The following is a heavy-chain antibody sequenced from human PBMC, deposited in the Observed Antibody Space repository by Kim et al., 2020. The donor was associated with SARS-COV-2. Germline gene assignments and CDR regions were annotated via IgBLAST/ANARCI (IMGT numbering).Heavy chain of an antibody. D-gene: IGHD1-26*01. CDR2: TYYRSKWYT. V-gene: IGHV6-1*01. CDR3: ARSGRGYFDF. J-gene: IGHJ4*02. CDR1: GDSVSSNSAT. Sequence: SQTLSLTCAISGDSVSSNSATWDWIRQSPSRGLEWLGKTYYRSKWYTEYVVSVKSRITINPDTSKNQFSLQLNSVTPEDTAVYYCARSGRGYFDFWGQGTLVTVSS.